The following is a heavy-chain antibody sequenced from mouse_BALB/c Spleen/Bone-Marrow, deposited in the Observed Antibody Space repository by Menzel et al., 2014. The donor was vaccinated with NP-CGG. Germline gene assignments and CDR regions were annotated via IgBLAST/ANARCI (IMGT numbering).Heavy chain of an antibody. CDR1: GYKFNDYN. CDR2: IYPYNGGT. CDR3: ARGYSWYFDV. J-gene: IGHJ1*01. Sequence: VQLKQSGPELVKPGASVKISCKASGYKFNDYNMHWVKQSHGKSLEWIGYIYPYNGGTGHNQKFKSKATLTVDNSSSTAYMELRSLTSEDSAVYYCARGYSWYFDVWGAGTTVTVSS. V-gene: IGHV1S29*02. D-gene: IGHD2-3*01.